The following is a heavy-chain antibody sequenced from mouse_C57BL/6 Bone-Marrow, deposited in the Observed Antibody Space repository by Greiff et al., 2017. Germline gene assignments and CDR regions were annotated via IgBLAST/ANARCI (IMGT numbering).Heavy chain of an antibody. Sequence: QVQLQQPGAELVKPGASVKLSCKASGYTFTSYWMQWVKQRPGQGLEWIGEIDPSDSYTNYNQKFKGKATLTVDTSSSTAYMQLSSLTSEDSAVCDCAREGMANCFDYWGQGTTLTVSS. J-gene: IGHJ2*01. CDR2: IDPSDSYT. V-gene: IGHV1-50*01. CDR1: GYTFTSYW. D-gene: IGHD2-10*02. CDR3: AREGMANCFDY.